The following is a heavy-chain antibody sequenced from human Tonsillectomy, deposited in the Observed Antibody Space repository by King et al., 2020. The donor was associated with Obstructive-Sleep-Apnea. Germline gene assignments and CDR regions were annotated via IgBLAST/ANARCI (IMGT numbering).Heavy chain of an antibody. CDR1: GFTFRRYG. J-gene: IGHJ4*02. V-gene: IGHV3-23*04. D-gene: IGHD6-13*01. CDR3: AKDSAAAGTGTFYDY. Sequence: VQLVESGGGLVQPGGSQRLSCAASGFTFRRYGMSWVRQAPGKGLEWVSTISGSGGSTYYAYSVKGRFTISRDNSKNTVYLEMNSLRAEDTAVYFCAKDSAAAGTGTFYDYWGQGTLVTVSS. CDR2: ISGSGGST.